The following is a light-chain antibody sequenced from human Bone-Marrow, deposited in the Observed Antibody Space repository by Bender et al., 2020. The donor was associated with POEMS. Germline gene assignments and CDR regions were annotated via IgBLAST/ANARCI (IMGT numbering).Light chain of an antibody. Sequence: QSVLTQPPSASGTPGQWVTISCSGSNSNIGSHYVYWYQQLPGAAPTLLIYTNNERPSGVPDRFSGSKSGTSASLAITGLQSDDEAIYFCVTWDASLNGWVFGGGTKLTVL. J-gene: IGLJ3*02. V-gene: IGLV1-47*02. CDR3: VTWDASLNGWV. CDR2: TNN. CDR1: NSNIGSHY.